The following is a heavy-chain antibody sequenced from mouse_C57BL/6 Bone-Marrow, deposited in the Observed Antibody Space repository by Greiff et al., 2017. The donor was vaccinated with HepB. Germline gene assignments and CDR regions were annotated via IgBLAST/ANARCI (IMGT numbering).Heavy chain of an antibody. J-gene: IGHJ4*01. CDR3: ARVGYYFFYAMDY. D-gene: IGHD2-3*01. CDR1: GYTFTDYN. V-gene: IGHV1-22*01. CDR2: INPNNGGT. Sequence: EVMLVESGPELVKPGASVKMSCKASGYTFTDYNMHWVKQSHGKSLEWIGYINPNNGGTSYNQKFKGKATLTVNKSSSTAYMELRSLTSEDSAVYYCARVGYYFFYAMDYWGQGTSVTVSS.